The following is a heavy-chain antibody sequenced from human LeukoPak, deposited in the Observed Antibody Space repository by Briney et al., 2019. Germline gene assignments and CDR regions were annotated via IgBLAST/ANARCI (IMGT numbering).Heavy chain of an antibody. D-gene: IGHD3-22*01. CDR3: ARDPERYYYDSSGYYPHY. Sequence: HPGRSLRLSCAASGFTFSSYVAHWVRQAPGKGLEWVALIWYDGSNKYYADSVKGRFTISRDNSKNTLYLQMNSLRAEDTAVYYCARDPERYYYDSSGYYPHYWGQGTLVTVSS. CDR2: IWYDGSNK. CDR1: GFTFSSYV. V-gene: IGHV3-33*01. J-gene: IGHJ4*02.